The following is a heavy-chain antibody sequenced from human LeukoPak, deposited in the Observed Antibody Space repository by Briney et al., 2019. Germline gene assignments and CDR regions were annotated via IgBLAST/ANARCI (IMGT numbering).Heavy chain of an antibody. CDR1: GFTFRLYG. D-gene: IGHD6-13*01. V-gene: IGHV3-30*02. CDR3: ARDSSSWYCVYYFDY. Sequence: PGRSLRLSPAASGFTFRLYGMYSVRQAPRKGLEWVASIRYYSSVRSSAASVKGPLTISRDNSKNTLYLQMNRLRAAETAVYYCARDSSSWYCVYYFDYWGKGTLVTVSS. J-gene: IGHJ4*02. CDR2: IRYYSSVR.